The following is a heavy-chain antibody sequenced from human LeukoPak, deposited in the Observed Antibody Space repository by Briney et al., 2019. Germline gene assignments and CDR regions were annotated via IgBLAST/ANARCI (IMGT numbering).Heavy chain of an antibody. CDR1: GFTFSDYY. J-gene: IGHJ4*02. D-gene: IGHD3-16*01. V-gene: IGHV3-11*01. Sequence: PGGSLRLSCAASGFTFSDYYMSWIRQAPGKGLEWVSYISSSGSTIYYADSVKGRFTISRDNAKNSLYLQMNSLRAEDTAVYYCARDPPPQPLAGGGGGGGFDYWGQGTLVTVSS. CDR2: ISSSGSTI. CDR3: ARDPPPQPLAGGGGGGGFDY.